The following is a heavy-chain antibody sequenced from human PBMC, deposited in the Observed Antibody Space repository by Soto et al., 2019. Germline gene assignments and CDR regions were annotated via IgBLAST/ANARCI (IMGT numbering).Heavy chain of an antibody. D-gene: IGHD6-13*01. J-gene: IGHJ6*02. Sequence: SETLSLTCTVSCGSISSSSYYWGWIRQPPGKGLEWIGSIYYSGSTYYNPSLKSRVTISVDTSKNQFSLKLSSVTAADTAVYYCARHLNPIAAAGPYYYCGMDVWGQGTTVTVSS. CDR2: IYYSGST. V-gene: IGHV4-39*01. CDR1: CGSISSSSYY. CDR3: ARHLNPIAAAGPYYYCGMDV.